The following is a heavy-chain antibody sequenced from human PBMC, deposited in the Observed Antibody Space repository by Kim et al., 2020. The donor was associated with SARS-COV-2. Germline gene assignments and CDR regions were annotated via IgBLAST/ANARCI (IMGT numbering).Heavy chain of an antibody. CDR3: ALIAVAGTWYFDY. J-gene: IGHJ4*02. V-gene: IGHV3-21*01. Sequence: YADPVKGRFTISRDNAKNSLYLQMNSLRAEDTAVYYCALIAVAGTWYFDYWGQGTLVTVSS. D-gene: IGHD6-19*01.